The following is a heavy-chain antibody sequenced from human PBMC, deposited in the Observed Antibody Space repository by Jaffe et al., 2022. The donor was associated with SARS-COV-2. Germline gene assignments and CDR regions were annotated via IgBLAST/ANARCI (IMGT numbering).Heavy chain of an antibody. Sequence: QVQLQESGPGLVKPSETLSLTCTVSGGSISSYYWSWIRQPPGKGLEWIGYIYYSGSTNYNPSLKSRVTISVDTSKNQFSLKLSSVTAADTAVYYCARGRITFGGVIHPFDYWGQGTLVTVSS. CDR2: IYYSGST. D-gene: IGHD3-16*02. CDR3: ARGRITFGGVIHPFDY. CDR1: GGSISSYY. V-gene: IGHV4-59*01. J-gene: IGHJ4*02.